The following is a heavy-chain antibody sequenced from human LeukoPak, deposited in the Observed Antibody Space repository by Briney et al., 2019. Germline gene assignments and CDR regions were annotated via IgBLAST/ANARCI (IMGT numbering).Heavy chain of an antibody. Sequence: LAGGSLRLSCAASGFTFTSYAMSWVRQAPGKGLERVSAISGSGGSTYYADSVKGRFTISRVNSTNKLYLQMNSLRAEDTAVYYCAKDFGIVVVFDAFDIWGQGTMVTVSS. J-gene: IGHJ3*02. V-gene: IGHV3-23*01. D-gene: IGHD3-22*01. CDR3: AKDFGIVVVFDAFDI. CDR2: ISGSGGST. CDR1: GFTFTSYA.